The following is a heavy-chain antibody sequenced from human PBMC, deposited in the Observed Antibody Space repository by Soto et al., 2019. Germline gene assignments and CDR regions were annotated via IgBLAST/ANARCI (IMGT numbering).Heavy chain of an antibody. D-gene: IGHD6-13*01. J-gene: IGHJ4*02. CDR3: ANQVEGAAAHDY. Sequence: EVQLLESGGGLVQPGGSLRLSCAASGFTFSSYAMSWVCQAPGKGLEWVSAISGSGGSTYYADSVKGRFTISRDNSKNTLYLQMNSLRAEDTAVYYCANQVEGAAAHDYWGQGTLVTVSS. CDR1: GFTFSSYA. CDR2: ISGSGGST. V-gene: IGHV3-23*01.